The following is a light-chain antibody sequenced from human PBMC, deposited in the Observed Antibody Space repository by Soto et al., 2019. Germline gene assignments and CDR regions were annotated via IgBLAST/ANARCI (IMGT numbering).Light chain of an antibody. J-gene: IGKJ1*01. CDR3: QQRSNWPPWT. Sequence: EIVLTQSPATLSLSPGERATLSCRASQSVSSYLAWYQQKPGQAPRLLLYDASNRATGIPARFSGSGSVTDFTLTISSLEPEDFAVYYCQQRSNWPPWTFGQGTKVEIK. V-gene: IGKV3-11*01. CDR2: DAS. CDR1: QSVSSY.